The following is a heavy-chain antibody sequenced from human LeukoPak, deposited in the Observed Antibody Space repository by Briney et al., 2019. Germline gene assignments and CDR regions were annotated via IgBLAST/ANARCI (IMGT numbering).Heavy chain of an antibody. CDR3: AKSPIVVVPAARVEYFQH. J-gene: IGHJ1*01. V-gene: IGHV3-23*01. D-gene: IGHD2-2*01. Sequence: GGSLRLSCAASGFTFSNYAMTWVRQAPGKGLEWVSAISGSGGSTYYADSVKGRFSISRDNSKNTLYLQMNSLRAEDTAVYYCAKSPIVVVPAARVEYFQHWGQGTLVTVSS. CDR1: GFTFSNYA. CDR2: ISGSGGST.